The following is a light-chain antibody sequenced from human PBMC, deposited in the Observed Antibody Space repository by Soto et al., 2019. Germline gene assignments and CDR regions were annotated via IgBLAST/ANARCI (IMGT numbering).Light chain of an antibody. J-gene: IGLJ2*01. Sequence: SYELTQPPSVSVSPGQTASITCSADKLGDKYACWYQQKPGQSPVLVIYQDSKRPSGIPERFSGSNSGNTATLTISGTQAMDEADYYCQAWDSSTGGVVFGGGTKLTVL. CDR3: QAWDSSTGGVV. CDR1: KLGDKY. V-gene: IGLV3-1*01. CDR2: QDS.